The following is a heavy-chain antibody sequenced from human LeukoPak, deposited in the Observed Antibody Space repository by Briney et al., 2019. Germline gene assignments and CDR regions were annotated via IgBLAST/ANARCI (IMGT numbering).Heavy chain of an antibody. Sequence: SETLSLTCTVSGGSIRSYYWSWIRQPPGKGLEWIGYIYYSGSTTYNPSLKSRVTISVDTSKNQFSLKLSSVTAADTAVYYCARHGNYGPAYFDFWGQGTLVTVSS. D-gene: IGHD3-10*01. CDR3: ARHGNYGPAYFDF. V-gene: IGHV4-59*08. CDR2: IYYSGST. J-gene: IGHJ4*02. CDR1: GGSIRSYY.